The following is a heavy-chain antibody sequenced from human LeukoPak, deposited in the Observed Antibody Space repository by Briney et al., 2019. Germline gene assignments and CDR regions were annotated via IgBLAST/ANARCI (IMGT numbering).Heavy chain of an antibody. CDR3: ARNSGYDSDLDY. CDR2: INPNSGGT. Sequence: ASVKVSCKASGYTFTGYYMHWVRQAPGQGLEWMGWINPNSGGTNYAQKFQGRVTMTRDTSISTAYMELSRLRSGDTAVYYCARNSGYDSDLDYWGQGTLVTVSS. CDR1: GYTFTGYY. J-gene: IGHJ4*02. V-gene: IGHV1-2*02. D-gene: IGHD5-12*01.